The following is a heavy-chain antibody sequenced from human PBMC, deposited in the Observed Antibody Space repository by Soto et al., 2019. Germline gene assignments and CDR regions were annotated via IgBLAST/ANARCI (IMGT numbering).Heavy chain of an antibody. D-gene: IGHD1-1*01. J-gene: IGHJ4*02. Sequence: ASVKVSCKASGGTFSSYAISWVRQAPGQGLEWMGGIIPIFGTANYAQKFQGRVTITADKSTSTAYMELSSLRSEDTAVYYCARDGTAGGDLSFDYWGQGTLVTVSS. CDR1: GGTFSSYA. V-gene: IGHV1-69*06. CDR2: IIPIFGTA. CDR3: ARDGTAGGDLSFDY.